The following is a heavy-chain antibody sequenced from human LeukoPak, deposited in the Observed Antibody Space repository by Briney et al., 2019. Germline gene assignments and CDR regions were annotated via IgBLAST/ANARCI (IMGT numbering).Heavy chain of an antibody. CDR2: ISGSAGST. CDR1: GFTFSNYA. CDR3: AKDFSAGGDTTSIVLGTLSAFDI. Sequence: PGGSLRLSCAASGFTFSNYAMTWVRQAPGKGLEWVSSISGSAGSTYYADSVKGQFTISRDNSKNTLYLQMNSLRAEDTAIYYCAKDFSAGGDTTSIVLGTLSAFDIWGQGTMVTVSS. D-gene: IGHD6-13*01. J-gene: IGHJ3*02. V-gene: IGHV3-23*01.